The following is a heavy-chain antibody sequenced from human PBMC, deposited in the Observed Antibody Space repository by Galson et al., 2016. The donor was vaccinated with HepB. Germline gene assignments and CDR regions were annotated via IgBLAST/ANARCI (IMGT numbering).Heavy chain of an antibody. V-gene: IGHV3-30-3*01. CDR3: ARGITYYEYVWGSFHDYGMDV. CDR1: GFTFSSYA. Sequence: SLRLSCAASGFTFSSYAMHWVRQAPGKGLEWVAVISYDGSSKYYADSVKGRFTISRDNSKNTLYLQMNSLKAEDTAVYYCARGITYYEYVWGSFHDYGMDVWGQGTTVTVSS. CDR2: ISYDGSSK. J-gene: IGHJ6*02. D-gene: IGHD3-16*01.